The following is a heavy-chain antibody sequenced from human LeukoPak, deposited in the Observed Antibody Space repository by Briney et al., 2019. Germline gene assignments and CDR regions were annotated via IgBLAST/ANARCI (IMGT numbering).Heavy chain of an antibody. CDR1: GGSISSYY. V-gene: IGHV4-59*12. Sequence: SETLSLTCTVSGGSISSYYWSWIRQPPGKGLEWIGYIYYSGSTYYNPSLKSRVTISVDTSKNQFSLKLSSVTAADTAVYYCAREAGGGYDDAFDIWGQGTMVTVSS. J-gene: IGHJ3*02. CDR3: AREAGGGYDDAFDI. D-gene: IGHD5-12*01. CDR2: IYYSGST.